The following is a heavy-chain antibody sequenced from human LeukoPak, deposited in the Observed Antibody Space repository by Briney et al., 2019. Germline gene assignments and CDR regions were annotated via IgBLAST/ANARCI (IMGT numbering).Heavy chain of an antibody. CDR2: ISSSSSYI. CDR1: GFTFSSYS. J-gene: IGHJ4*02. D-gene: IGHD5-18*01. V-gene: IGHV3-21*01. CDR3: ARDPGSGIQLWFFWY. Sequence: GGSLRLSCAASGFTFSSYSMNWVRQAPGKGLEWVSPISSSSSYIYYADSVKGRFTISRDNPKNSLYLQMNSLRAEDTAVYYCARDPGSGIQLWFFWYWGQGTLVTVSS.